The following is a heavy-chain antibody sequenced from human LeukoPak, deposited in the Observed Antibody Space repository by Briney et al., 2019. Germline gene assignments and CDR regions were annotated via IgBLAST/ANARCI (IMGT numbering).Heavy chain of an antibody. V-gene: IGHV4-4*07. CDR2: IYTSGST. CDR1: GGPISSYY. J-gene: IGHJ3*02. D-gene: IGHD6-19*01. Sequence: PSETLSLTCTVSGGPISSYYWSWIRQPAGKGLEWIGRIYTSGSTNYNPSLKSRVTMSVDTSKNQFSLKLSSVTAADTAVYYCARERYSSGWSDNAFDIWGQGTMVTVSS. CDR3: ARERYSSGWSDNAFDI.